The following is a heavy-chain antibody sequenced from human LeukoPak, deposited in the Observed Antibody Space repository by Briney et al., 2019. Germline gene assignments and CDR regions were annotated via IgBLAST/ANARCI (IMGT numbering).Heavy chain of an antibody. CDR1: GFTFSNYAM. CDR2: IYHSGST. Sequence: GSLRLSCAASGFTFSNYAMSWVRQPPGKGLEWIGEIYHSGSTNYNPSLKSRVTISVDKSKNQFSLKLSSVTAADTAVYYCANLGGRFGEFLIDYWGQGTLVTVSS. CDR3: ANLGGRFGEFLIDY. V-gene: IGHV4-4*02. D-gene: IGHD3-10*01. J-gene: IGHJ4*02.